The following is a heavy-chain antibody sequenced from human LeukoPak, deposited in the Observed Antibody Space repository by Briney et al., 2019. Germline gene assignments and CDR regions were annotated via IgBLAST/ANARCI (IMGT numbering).Heavy chain of an antibody. V-gene: IGHV5-10-1*01. J-gene: IGHJ3*02. CDR3: VKTASYYYDSSGYYPDAFDI. Sequence: GESLKISCKGSGYSFTSYWISWVRQMPGKGLEWMGRIDPSDSYTNYSPSFQGHVTISADKSISTAYLQWSRLKASDTAMYYCVKTASYYYDSSGYYPDAFDIWGQGTMVTVSS. CDR1: GYSFTSYW. D-gene: IGHD3-22*01. CDR2: IDPSDSYT.